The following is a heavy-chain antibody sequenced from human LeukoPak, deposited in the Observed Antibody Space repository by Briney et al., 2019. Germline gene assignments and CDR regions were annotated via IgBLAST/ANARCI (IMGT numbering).Heavy chain of an antibody. CDR1: GGSFNGYY. J-gene: IGHJ4*02. CDR3: ARVLYYYDSSGYDY. D-gene: IGHD3-22*01. CDR2: INHSGST. V-gene: IGHV4-34*01. Sequence: PSETLSLTCAVYGGSFNGYYWSWIRQPPGKGLEWIGEINHSGSTNYNPSLKSRVTISVDTSKNQFSLKLSSVTAADTAVYYCARVLYYYDSSGYDYWGQGTLVTVSS.